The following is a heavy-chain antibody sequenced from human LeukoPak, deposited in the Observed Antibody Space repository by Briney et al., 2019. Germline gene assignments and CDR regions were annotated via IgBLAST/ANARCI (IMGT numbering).Heavy chain of an antibody. CDR1: GASTTNYY. CDR3: VRDESSGSYVWFDP. J-gene: IGHJ5*02. CDR2: IYSSGTT. V-gene: IGHV4-4*07. Sequence: KPSETLSLTCTISGASTTNYYWSWIRQPAGKGLEWIGRIYSSGTTNYNPSLKSRVAMSIDNYNSQFSLKLSSVTAADTAVYYCVRDESSGSYVWFDPWGQGTLVIVSS. D-gene: IGHD1-26*01.